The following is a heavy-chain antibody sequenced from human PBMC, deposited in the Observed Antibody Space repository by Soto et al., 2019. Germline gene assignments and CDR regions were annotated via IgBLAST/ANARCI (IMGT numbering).Heavy chain of an antibody. Sequence: SETLSLTCTVSGDSVSSVGFHWAWIRQPPGQALEYIGYIYKSATTYYNPSFESRVAISVDTSKSQFSLNVTSVTAADTAVYFCARGRYCLTGRCFPNWFDSWGQGALVTVSS. CDR3: ARGRYCLTGRCFPNWFDS. CDR2: IYKSATT. V-gene: IGHV4-30-4*01. CDR1: GDSVSSVGFH. J-gene: IGHJ5*01. D-gene: IGHD7-27*01.